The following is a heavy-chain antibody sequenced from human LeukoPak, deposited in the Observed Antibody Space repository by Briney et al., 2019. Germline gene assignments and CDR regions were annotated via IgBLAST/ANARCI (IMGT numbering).Heavy chain of an antibody. D-gene: IGHD4-23*01. CDR3: ARGSIFSITVVTPVPDY. J-gene: IGHJ4*02. Sequence: SETLSLTCTVSGGSISSYYWSWIRQPPGKGLEWIGYIYYSGSTNYNPSLKSRVTISVDTSKNQFSLKLNSLTAADTAVYYCARGSIFSITVVTPVPDYWGQGTLVTVSS. CDR2: IYYSGST. V-gene: IGHV4-59*01. CDR1: GGSISSYY.